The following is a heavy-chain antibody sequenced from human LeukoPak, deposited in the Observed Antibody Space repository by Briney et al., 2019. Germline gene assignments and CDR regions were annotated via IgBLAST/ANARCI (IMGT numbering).Heavy chain of an antibody. CDR2: ISSSGSTM. J-gene: IGHJ4*02. D-gene: IGHD5-24*01. Sequence: KPGGSLRLSCAASGFTFSDYYMTWIRQAPGKGLEWVSYISSSGSTMYYADSVKGRFTISRDNAKNSLYLQMNSLRAEDTAVYYCARDGHAYNDFDCWGQGTLVTVSS. V-gene: IGHV3-11*04. CDR3: ARDGHAYNDFDC. CDR1: GFTFSDYY.